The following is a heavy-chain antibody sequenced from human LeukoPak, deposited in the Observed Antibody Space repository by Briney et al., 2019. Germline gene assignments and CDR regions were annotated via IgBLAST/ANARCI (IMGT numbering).Heavy chain of an antibody. CDR2: IIPMFETP. Sequence: ASVKVSCKASAGTFSSINAMMWVRQAPGQGLEWVGGIIPMFETPNYAQKCQDRVPITADRSTNTAYMELRNVRPDDTATYYCAKVFCSGDSCYSGYFYMDVWGKGTTVTISS. CDR1: AGTFSSINA. V-gene: IGHV1-69*06. J-gene: IGHJ6*03. CDR3: AKVFCSGDSCYSGYFYMDV. D-gene: IGHD2-15*01.